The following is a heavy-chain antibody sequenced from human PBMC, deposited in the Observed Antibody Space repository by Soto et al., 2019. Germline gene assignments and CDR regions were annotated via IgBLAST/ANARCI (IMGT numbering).Heavy chain of an antibody. CDR3: QKDRGLVLPSSFDN. V-gene: IGHV3-9*01. Sequence: EVQLVESGGGLVQPGRSLRLSCAASGFTFDDYAMHWVRQAPGKGLEWVSGISWNSGSIGYADSVKGRFTISRDNAKNSLYLQMTSRGAEDTAFFSFQKDRGLVLPSSFDNWA. J-gene: IGHJ3*02. CDR1: GFTFDDYA. CDR2: ISWNSGSI. D-gene: IGHD6-19*01.